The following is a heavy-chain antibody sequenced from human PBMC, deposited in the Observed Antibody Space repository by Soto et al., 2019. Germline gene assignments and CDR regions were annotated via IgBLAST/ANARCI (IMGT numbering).Heavy chain of an antibody. V-gene: IGHV3-11*06. Sequence: QVQLVESGGGLVPPGGSLRLSCAGSGFTFGDSYMSWIRQAPGKGLEWLSYISPGSRYPAYADSVKGRFTISRDNAKRSRYRQMMSLTAEDTAIYYCVRGGGGGLFDPWGQGTMVTVSS. J-gene: IGHJ5*02. CDR3: VRGGGGGLFDP. D-gene: IGHD2-15*01. CDR1: GFTFGDSY. CDR2: ISPGSRYP.